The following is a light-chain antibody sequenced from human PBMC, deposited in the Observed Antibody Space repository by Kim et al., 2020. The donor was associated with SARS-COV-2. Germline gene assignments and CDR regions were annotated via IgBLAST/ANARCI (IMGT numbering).Light chain of an antibody. Sequence: SYELTQAPSVSVAPGKTARITCGGNNIGGKSVHWYQQKPGQAPVVVIYYDSDRPSGIPERFSGSNSGNTAILTISRVEAGDEADYYCQVWDSSSDHWVFGGGTKLTVL. CDR1: NIGGKS. CDR2: YDS. J-gene: IGLJ3*02. V-gene: IGLV3-21*04. CDR3: QVWDSSSDHWV.